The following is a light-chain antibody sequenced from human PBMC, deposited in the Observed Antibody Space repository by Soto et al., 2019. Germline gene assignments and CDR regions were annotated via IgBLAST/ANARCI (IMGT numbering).Light chain of an antibody. V-gene: IGKV1-5*01. Sequence: IQMTQSPSTLYASVGDRVTISCRASQTISSWLAWYQQTPGKAPKLLIHDASKVESGVPSRFSGSVSGTEFTLTISVLQPEDFAPYYCQQYSTNSMYTFGQGTKLE. CDR3: QQYSTNSMYT. CDR2: DAS. CDR1: QTISSW. J-gene: IGKJ2*01.